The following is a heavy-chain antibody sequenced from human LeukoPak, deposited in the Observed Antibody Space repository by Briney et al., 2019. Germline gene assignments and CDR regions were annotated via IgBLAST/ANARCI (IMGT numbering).Heavy chain of an antibody. D-gene: IGHD6-19*01. CDR1: GYTFTSYA. Sequence: GASVKVSCKASGYTFTSYAMHWVRQAPGQRLEWMGWINPNSGGTNYAQKFQGWVTMTRDTSISTAYMELSRLRSDDTAVYYCARTGPESPRIIAVAGTDRPGGMDVWGQGTTVTVSS. J-gene: IGHJ6*02. V-gene: IGHV1-2*04. CDR3: ARTGPESPRIIAVAGTDRPGGMDV. CDR2: INPNSGGT.